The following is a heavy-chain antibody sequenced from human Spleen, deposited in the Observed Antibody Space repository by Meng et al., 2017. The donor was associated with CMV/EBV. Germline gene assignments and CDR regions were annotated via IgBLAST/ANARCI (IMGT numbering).Heavy chain of an antibody. CDR1: GITFSMYW. J-gene: IGHJ4*02. CDR3: AKDESLISDYYGSGSYDY. Sequence: GGSLRLSCVDSGITFSMYWMSWVRQAPGKGLEWVANIKQDGSEKYYVDSVKGRFSISRDNAKNSLYLQMNSLRAEDTALYYCAKDESLISDYYGSGSYDYWGQGTLVTVSS. V-gene: IGHV3-7*03. D-gene: IGHD3-10*01. CDR2: IKQDGSEK.